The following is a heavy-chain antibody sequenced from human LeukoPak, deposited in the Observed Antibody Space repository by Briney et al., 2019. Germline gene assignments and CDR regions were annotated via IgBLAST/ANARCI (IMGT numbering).Heavy chain of an antibody. J-gene: IGHJ4*02. D-gene: IGHD3-10*01. V-gene: IGHV1-69*05. CDR3: ARDGAPYGGSGSYYPLYYFDY. CDR2: IIPIFGTA. Sequence: SVKVSCKASGYTFTSYGISWVRQAPGQGLEWMGRIIPIFGTANYAQKFQGRVTITTDESTSTAYMELSSLRSEDTAVYYCARDGAPYGGSGSYYPLYYFDYWGQGTLVTVSS. CDR1: GYTFTSYG.